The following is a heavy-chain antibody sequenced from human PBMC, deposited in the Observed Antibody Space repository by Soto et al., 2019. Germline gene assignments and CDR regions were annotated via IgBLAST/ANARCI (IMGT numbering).Heavy chain of an antibody. CDR2: IYYTGST. J-gene: IGHJ4*02. V-gene: IGHV4-39*01. Sequence: PSETLSLTCTVSGGYISSTSHYWGWIRQPPGKGLEWIGSIYYTGSTYHNPSLKSRVTLSVDTPKNQFSLKLSSVTAADTAVYYCARLPRITIFGVVIEYEGVPNFDYWGQGTLVTVSS. CDR3: ARLPRITIFGVVIEYEGVPNFDY. CDR1: GGYISSTSHY. D-gene: IGHD3-3*01.